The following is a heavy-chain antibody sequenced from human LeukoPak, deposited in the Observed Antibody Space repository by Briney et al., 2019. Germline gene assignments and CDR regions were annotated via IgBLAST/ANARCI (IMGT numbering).Heavy chain of an antibody. CDR2: INHTGST. Sequence: SETLSLTCAVYGGSFSDFYWSWIRQPPGKGLEWIAEINHTGSTNYNPSLKSRVTISVDMSNNQFSLKLSSVTAADTAVYYCARLVYSRSERQYYYYMDVWGKGTTVTISS. V-gene: IGHV4-34*01. J-gene: IGHJ6*03. CDR1: GGSFSDFY. D-gene: IGHD6-13*01. CDR3: ARLVYSRSERQYYYYMDV.